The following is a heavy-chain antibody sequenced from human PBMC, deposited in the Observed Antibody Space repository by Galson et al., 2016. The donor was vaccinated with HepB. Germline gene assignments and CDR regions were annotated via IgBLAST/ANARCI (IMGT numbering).Heavy chain of an antibody. CDR3: ARALIEYTLVHSYYYGMDV. V-gene: IGHV4-34*01. J-gene: IGHJ6*02. CDR2: INHSGST. CDR1: GGSFSGYY. D-gene: IGHD6-6*01. Sequence: SETLSLTCAVYGGSFSGYYWSWIRQPPGKGLEWIGEINHSGSTNYKPSLKSRLTISADTFKNQFSLKLTSVTAADAAMYYCARALIEYTLVHSYYYGMDVWGPGTTVTVSS.